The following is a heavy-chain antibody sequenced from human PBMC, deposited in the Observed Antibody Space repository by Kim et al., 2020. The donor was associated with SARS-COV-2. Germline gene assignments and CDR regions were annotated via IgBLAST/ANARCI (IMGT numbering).Heavy chain of an antibody. D-gene: IGHD2-2*01. V-gene: IGHV3-7*01. J-gene: IGHJ5*02. CDR2: IKQDGSEK. CDR3: ARDRVPYL. Sequence: GGSLRLSCAASGFTFSTYWMSWVRQSPGKGLKWVASIKQDGSEKYYVDSVKGRFTISRDNAKNSLYLQMNSLRAEDTAVYYCARDRVPYLWGQGTLVTVSS. CDR1: GFTFSTYW.